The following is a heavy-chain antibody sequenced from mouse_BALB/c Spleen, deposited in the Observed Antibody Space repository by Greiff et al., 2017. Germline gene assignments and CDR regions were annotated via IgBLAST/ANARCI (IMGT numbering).Heavy chain of an antibody. J-gene: IGHJ4*01. D-gene: IGHD1-1*01. CDR3: ARRGTTVVAEAMDY. Sequence: EVQLQESGGDLVKPGGSLKLSCAASGFTFSSYGMSWVRQTPDKRLEWVATISSGGSYTYYPDSVKGRFTISRDNAKNTLYLQMSSLKSEDTAMYYCARRGTTVVAEAMDYWGQGTSVTVSS. CDR1: GFTFSSYG. V-gene: IGHV5-6*01. CDR2: ISSGGSYT.